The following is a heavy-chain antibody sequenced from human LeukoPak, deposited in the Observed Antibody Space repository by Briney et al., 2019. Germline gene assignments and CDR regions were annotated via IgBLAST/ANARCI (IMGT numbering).Heavy chain of an antibody. D-gene: IGHD1-7*01. V-gene: IGHV3-7*01. CDR3: ASRAGKPGNTPWCFDY. J-gene: IGHJ4*02. CDR1: GFTFSSYA. CDR2: IKQDGSER. Sequence: GGSLRLSCVGSGFTFSSYAMNWVRQAPGKGPEWVANIKQDGSERNYVDSVKGRFTIARDNTKNSLYLQMTSLRGEDTAVYYCASRAGKPGNTPWCFDYWGQGALVTVSS.